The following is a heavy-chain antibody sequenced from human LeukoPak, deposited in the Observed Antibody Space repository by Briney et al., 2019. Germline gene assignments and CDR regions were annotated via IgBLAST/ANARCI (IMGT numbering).Heavy chain of an antibody. CDR2: ISSSSSYI. CDR1: GFTFSSYS. CDR3: ARDFRAYGDYDVDY. Sequence: GGSLRLSCAASGFTFSSYSMNWVREAPGKGLEGVSSISSSSSYIYYADSVKGRFTISRDNAKNSLYLQMNSLRAEDTAVYYCARDFRAYGDYDVDYWGQGTLVTVSA. V-gene: IGHV3-21*01. D-gene: IGHD4-17*01. J-gene: IGHJ4*02.